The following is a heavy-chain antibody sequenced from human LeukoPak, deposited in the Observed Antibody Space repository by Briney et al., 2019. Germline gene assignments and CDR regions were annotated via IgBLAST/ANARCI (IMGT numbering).Heavy chain of an antibody. CDR1: GGSISSSSYY. CDR3: ARDQVVVIIHDAFDI. V-gene: IGHV4-39*07. CDR2: IYYSGST. Sequence: SETLSLTCTVSGGSISSSSYYWGWIRQPPGTGLEWIGSIYYSGSTYYNPSLKSRVTISVDTSKNQFSLKLSSVTAADTAVYYCARDQVVVIIHDAFDIWGQGTMVTVSS. J-gene: IGHJ3*02. D-gene: IGHD3-22*01.